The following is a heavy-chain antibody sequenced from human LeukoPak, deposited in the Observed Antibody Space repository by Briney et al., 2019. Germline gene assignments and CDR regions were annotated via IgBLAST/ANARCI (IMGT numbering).Heavy chain of an antibody. CDR3: TTDSWFGELIPDQFDY. J-gene: IGHJ4*02. Sequence: GGSLRLSCAASGFTFSNAWMSWVRQAPGKGLEWVGRIKSKTDGGTTDYAAPVKGRFTISRDDSKNTLYLQMNSLKTEDTAVYYCTTDSWFGELIPDQFDYWGQGTLVTVSS. V-gene: IGHV3-15*01. CDR2: IKSKTDGGTT. D-gene: IGHD3-10*01. CDR1: GFTFSNAW.